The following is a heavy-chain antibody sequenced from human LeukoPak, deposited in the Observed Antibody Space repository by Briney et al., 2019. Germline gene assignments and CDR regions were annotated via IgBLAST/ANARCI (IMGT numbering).Heavy chain of an antibody. J-gene: IGHJ4*02. Sequence: GESLKISCKGSGYSFTSYWIGWVRQMPGKGLEWMGIIYPGDSDTRYSPSFQGQVIISADKSISTAYLQWSSLKASDTAMYYCASGVYDSSGYSYFDYWGQGTLVTVSS. CDR2: IYPGDSDT. CDR3: ASGVYDSSGYSYFDY. CDR1: GYSFTSYW. V-gene: IGHV5-51*01. D-gene: IGHD3-22*01.